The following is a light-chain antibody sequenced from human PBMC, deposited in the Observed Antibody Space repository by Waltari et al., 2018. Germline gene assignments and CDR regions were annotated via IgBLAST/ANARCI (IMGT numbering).Light chain of an antibody. CDR1: QSVSSDY. CDR2: AAS. V-gene: IGKV3-20*01. Sequence: EIVLPQSPGTLSLSPGERATLSCRASQSVSSDYLAWYQQKPGQAPRLLISAASSRATGIPDRFSGSGSGTHFTLTIGRLEPEDFAVYYCQQYSSSLYTFGQGTKVEI. J-gene: IGKJ2*01. CDR3: QQYSSSLYT.